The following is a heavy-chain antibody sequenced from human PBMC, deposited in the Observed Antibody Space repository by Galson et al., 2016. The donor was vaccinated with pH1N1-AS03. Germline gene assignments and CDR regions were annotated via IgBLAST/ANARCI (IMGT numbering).Heavy chain of an antibody. D-gene: IGHD2-8*01. CDR1: GFTFRSYA. Sequence: SLRLSCAAPGFTFRSYAMKWVRQAPGQGLEWVSYISSGGSTVHYADFARGRFTISRDNAQNSLHLQMNSLRAEDTAVYYCVRENGFFDYWGQGRLVTVSS. CDR3: VRENGFFDY. CDR2: ISSGGSTV. V-gene: IGHV3-48*03. J-gene: IGHJ4*02.